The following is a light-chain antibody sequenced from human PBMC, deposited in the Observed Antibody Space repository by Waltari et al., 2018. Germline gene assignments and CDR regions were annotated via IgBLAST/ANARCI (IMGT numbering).Light chain of an antibody. CDR1: RSDLRGYNS. V-gene: IGLV2-8*01. J-gene: IGLJ2*01. CDR3: SSYTGSNNGVV. CDR2: EVR. Sequence: PLAQPPPATGPPGPSVTIPSPGTRSDLRGYNSVLRYQQHPGKAPKLMIYEVRKRPSGVPDRFSGSKSGNTASLTVSGLQAEDEADYYCSSYTGSNNGVVFGGGTKLTVL.